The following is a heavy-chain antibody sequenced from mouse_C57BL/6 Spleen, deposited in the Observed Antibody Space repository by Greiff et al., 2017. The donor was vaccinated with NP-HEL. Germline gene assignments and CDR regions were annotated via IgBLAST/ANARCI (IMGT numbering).Heavy chain of an antibody. J-gene: IGHJ2*01. CDR1: GYTFTSYW. Sequence: VQLQQPGAELVKPGASVKLSCKASGYTFTSYWMQWVKQRPGQGLEWIGEIDPSDSYTNYNQKFKGKATLTVDTSSSTAYMQLSSLTSEDSAVXYCARTRSSGSLAYWGQGTTLTVSS. CDR2: IDPSDSYT. D-gene: IGHD4-1*01. CDR3: ARTRSSGSLAY. V-gene: IGHV1-50*01.